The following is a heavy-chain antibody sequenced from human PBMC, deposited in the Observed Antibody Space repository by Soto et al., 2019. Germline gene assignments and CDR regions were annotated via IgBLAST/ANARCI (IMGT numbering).Heavy chain of an antibody. J-gene: IGHJ5*02. CDR3: ARTQLGYYYDSSGLWFDP. CDR1: GYTFTSYG. V-gene: IGHV1-18*01. Sequence: ASVKVSCKASGYTFTSYGISRVRQAPGQGLEWMGWISAYNGNTNYAQKLQGRVTMTTDTSTSTAYMELRSLRSDDTAVYYCARTQLGYYYDSSGLWFDPWGQGTLVTVSS. D-gene: IGHD3-22*01. CDR2: ISAYNGNT.